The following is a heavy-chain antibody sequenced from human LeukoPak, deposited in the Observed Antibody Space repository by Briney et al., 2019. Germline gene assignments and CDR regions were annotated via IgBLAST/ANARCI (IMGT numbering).Heavy chain of an antibody. J-gene: IGHJ4*02. CDR2: INHSGST. D-gene: IGHD4/OR15-4a*01. CDR1: GGSISSGGYY. CDR3: ARGGARPLSY. V-gene: IGHV4-30-2*01. Sequence: SQTQSLTCTVSGGSISSGGYYWSWIRQPPGKGLEWIGEINHSGSTNYNPSLKSRVTISVDTSKNQFSLKLGSVTAADTAVYYCARGGARPLSYWGQGTLVTVSS.